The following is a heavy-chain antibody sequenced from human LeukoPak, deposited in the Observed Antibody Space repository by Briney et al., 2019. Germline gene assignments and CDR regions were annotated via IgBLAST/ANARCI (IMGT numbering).Heavy chain of an antibody. Sequence: SETLSLTCAVSGGSISNTNWWSWVRQPPGNELEWIGEIYHSGSTNYNPSLKSRVTISVGKSKNLFSLSLSSVTAADTAVYYCARVRGPITMIVVGWFDPWGQGTLVTVSS. CDR1: GGSISNTNW. CDR2: IYHSGST. V-gene: IGHV4-4*02. CDR3: ARVRGPITMIVVGWFDP. D-gene: IGHD3-22*01. J-gene: IGHJ5*02.